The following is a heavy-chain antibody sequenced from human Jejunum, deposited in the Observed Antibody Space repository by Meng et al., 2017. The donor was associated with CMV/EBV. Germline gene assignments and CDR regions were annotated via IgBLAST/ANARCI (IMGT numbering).Heavy chain of an antibody. CDR1: AGSFSGYY. D-gene: IGHD3-22*01. J-gene: IGHJ5*02. Sequence: CPVYAGSFSGYYWSWIRQPPGKGLEWIGEINHSGSTNYNPSFKSRVTISVDTSKNQFSLKLSSVTAADTAVYYCAREGIVASWFDPWGQGTLVTVSS. CDR3: AREGIVASWFDP. V-gene: IGHV4-34*01. CDR2: INHSGST.